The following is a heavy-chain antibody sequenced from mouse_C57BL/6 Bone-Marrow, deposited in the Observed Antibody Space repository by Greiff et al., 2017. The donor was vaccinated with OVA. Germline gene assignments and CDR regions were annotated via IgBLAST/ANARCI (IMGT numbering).Heavy chain of an antibody. CDR2: IDPSDSYT. D-gene: IGHD4-1*02. V-gene: IGHV1-69*01. Sequence: VQLQQPGAELVRPGSSVKLSCKASGYTFTSYWMHWVKQRPGQGLEWIGEIDPSDSYTNYNQKFKGKSTLTVDKSSSTAYMQLSSLTSEDSAVYYCARTNWDGDYYAMDYWGQGTSVTVSS. CDR3: ARTNWDGDYYAMDY. J-gene: IGHJ4*01. CDR1: GYTFTSYW.